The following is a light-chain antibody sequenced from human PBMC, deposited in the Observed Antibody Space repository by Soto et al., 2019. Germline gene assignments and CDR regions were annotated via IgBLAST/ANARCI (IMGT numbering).Light chain of an antibody. CDR2: AAS. CDR3: HLSYSSPPP. CDR1: QSISSY. Sequence: MQKSQAPSCLSSTVGDKVTITCGASQSISSYLNWHQQKPGKAPKLLIYAASSLQSGVPSRFSGSGSGTDFTLTICSLQPEDLATYYCHLSYSSPPPSGQGAKVDIK. J-gene: IGKJ1*01. V-gene: IGKV1-39*01.